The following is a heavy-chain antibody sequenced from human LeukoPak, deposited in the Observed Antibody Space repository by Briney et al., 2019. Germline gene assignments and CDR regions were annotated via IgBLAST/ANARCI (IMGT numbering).Heavy chain of an antibody. J-gene: IGHJ6*02. Sequence: PGGSLRLSCAASGFTFSSYSMNWVRQAPGKGLEWVSSISSSSSYIYYADSVKGRFTISRDNAKNSLYLQMNSLRAEDTAVYYCARELPRYYHGLDVWGQGTTVTVSS. CDR1: GFTFSSYS. CDR2: ISSSSSYI. CDR3: ARELPRYYHGLDV. V-gene: IGHV3-21*04.